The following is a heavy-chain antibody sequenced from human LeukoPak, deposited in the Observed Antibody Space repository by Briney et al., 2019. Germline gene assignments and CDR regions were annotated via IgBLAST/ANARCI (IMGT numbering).Heavy chain of an antibody. CDR3: ARDSREHREGWLQSEYFQH. CDR2: INTNTGNP. CDR1: GYTFTSYA. D-gene: IGHD5-24*01. J-gene: IGHJ1*01. V-gene: IGHV7-4-1*02. Sequence: ASVKVSCKASGYTFTSYAMNWVRQAPGQGLEWMGWINTNTGNPTYAQGFTGRFVFSLDTSVSTAYLQISSLKAEDTAVYYCARDSREHREGWLQSEYFQHWGQGTLVTVSS.